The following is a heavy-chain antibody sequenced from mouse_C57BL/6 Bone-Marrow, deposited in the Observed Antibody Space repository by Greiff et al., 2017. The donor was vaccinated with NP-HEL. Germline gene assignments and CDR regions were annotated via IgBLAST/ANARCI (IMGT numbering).Heavy chain of an antibody. J-gene: IGHJ4*01. Sequence: VQLQQPGAELVKPGASVKLSCKASGYTFTSYWMHWVKQRPGQGLEWIGMIHPNSGSTNYNEKFKSKATLTVDKSSSTAYMQLSSLTSEDSAVYYCARRGTLRGYAMDYWGQGTSVTVSS. CDR2: IHPNSGST. D-gene: IGHD1-1*01. CDR3: ARRGTLRGYAMDY. CDR1: GYTFTSYW. V-gene: IGHV1-64*01.